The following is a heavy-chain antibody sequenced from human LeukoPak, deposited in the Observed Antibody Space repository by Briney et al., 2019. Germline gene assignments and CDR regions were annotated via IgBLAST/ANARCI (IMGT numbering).Heavy chain of an antibody. D-gene: IGHD2-15*01. CDR1: GFTFSSYA. CDR3: AKDSPYCSGGSCYFYGMDV. CDR2: ISATGGST. J-gene: IGHJ6*02. V-gene: IGHV3-23*01. Sequence: GGSLRLSCAASGFTFSSYAMSWVRQAPGKGLEWVSTISATGGSTYYADSVKGRFTISRDNSKNTLYLQMNSLRAEDTAVYYCAKDSPYCSGGSCYFYGMDVWGQGTTVTVSS.